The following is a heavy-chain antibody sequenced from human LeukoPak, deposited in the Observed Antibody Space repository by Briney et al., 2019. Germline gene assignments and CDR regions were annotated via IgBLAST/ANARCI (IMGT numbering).Heavy chain of an antibody. CDR3: ARDCGSSYFDY. CDR2: INHSGST. CDR1: GGSFSGYY. Sequence: SETLSLTCAVYGGSFSGYYWSWIRQPPGKGLEWIGEINHSGSTNYNPSLKSRVTISVDTSKNQFSLKLSSVTAADTAVYYCARDCGSSYFDYWGQGTLVTVSS. D-gene: IGHD6-6*01. V-gene: IGHV4-34*01. J-gene: IGHJ4*02.